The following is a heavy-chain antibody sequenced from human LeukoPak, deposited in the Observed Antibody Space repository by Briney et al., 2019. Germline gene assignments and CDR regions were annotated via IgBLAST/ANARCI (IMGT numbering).Heavy chain of an antibody. D-gene: IGHD6-19*01. V-gene: IGHV4-59*01. J-gene: IGHJ4*02. CDR2: IDYSGST. CDR1: GGSISSYY. Sequence: PSETLSLTCTVSGGSISSYYWSWIRQPPGKGLEWIGYIDYSGSTNYNPSLKSRVTISVDTSKNQFSLNLSSVTAADTAVYYCAKLSSGWYYFDYWGQGALVTVSS. CDR3: AKLSSGWYYFDY.